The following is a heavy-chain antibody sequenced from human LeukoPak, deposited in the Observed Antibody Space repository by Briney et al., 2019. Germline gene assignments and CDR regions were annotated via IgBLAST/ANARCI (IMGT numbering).Heavy chain of an antibody. CDR3: ARPYYYGSGIRS. D-gene: IGHD3-10*01. CDR1: GHSSSSGSYY. V-gene: IGHV4-61*02. CDR2: IYTSGST. J-gene: IGHJ1*01. Sequence: SETLSLTCTVSGHSSSSGSYYWSWIRQPAGKGLEWIGRIYTSGSTNYNPSLKSRVTISVDTSKNQFSLKLSSVTAADTAVYYCARPYYYGSGIRSWGQGTLVTVSS.